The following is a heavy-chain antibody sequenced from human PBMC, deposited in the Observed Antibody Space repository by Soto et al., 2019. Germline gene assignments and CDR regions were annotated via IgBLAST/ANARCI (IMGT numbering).Heavy chain of an antibody. CDR3: VRERGLSSYYGMDV. Sequence: GGSLRLSCAASGFTLTSYSMNWVRQAPGKGLEWVSSISSSSSHIYYADSVKGRFTISRDNARNALYLEMNSLRAEDTAVYYCVRERGLSSYYGMDVWGQGTTVTVSS. CDR2: ISSSSSHI. CDR1: GFTLTSYS. D-gene: IGHD3-10*01. V-gene: IGHV3-21*01. J-gene: IGHJ6*02.